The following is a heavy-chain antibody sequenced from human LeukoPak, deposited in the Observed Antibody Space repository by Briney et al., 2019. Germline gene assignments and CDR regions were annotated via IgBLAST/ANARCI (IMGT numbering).Heavy chain of an antibody. V-gene: IGHV1-69*13. D-gene: IGHD2-15*01. J-gene: IGHJ4*02. CDR3: ARNPNDQPLLPYYFDY. CDR1: GYTFTSYG. Sequence: SVKVSCKASGYTFTSYGISWVRQAPGQGLEWMGGIIPIFGTANYAQKFQGRVTITADESTSTAYMELSSLRSEDTAVYYCARNPNDQPLLPYYFDYWGQGTLVTVSS. CDR2: IIPIFGTA.